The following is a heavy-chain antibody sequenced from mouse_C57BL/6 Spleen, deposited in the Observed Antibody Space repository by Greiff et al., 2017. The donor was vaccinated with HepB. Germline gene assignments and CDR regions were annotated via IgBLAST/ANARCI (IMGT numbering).Heavy chain of an antibody. V-gene: IGHV14-3*01. CDR2: IDPANGNT. CDR3: ARSYDYGSSYDHWYCDV. CDR1: GFTIKNSY. J-gene: IGHJ1*03. Sequence: VQLQQSVAELVRPGASVKLSCTASGFTIKNSYMHWVKQRPEQGLEWIGRIDPANGNTKYAPKFQGKATLTADTSSNTAYLQLSSLTSEDTAIYYCARSYDYGSSYDHWYCDVWGTGTTVTVSA. D-gene: IGHD1-1*01.